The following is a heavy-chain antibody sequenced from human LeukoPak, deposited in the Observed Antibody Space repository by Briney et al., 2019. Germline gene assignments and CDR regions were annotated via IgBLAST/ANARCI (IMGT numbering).Heavy chain of an antibody. J-gene: IGHJ4*02. V-gene: IGHV4-34*01. CDR1: GGSFSGYY. D-gene: IGHD3-22*01. Sequence: SETLSLTCAVYGGSFSGYYWSWIRQPPGKGLEWIGEINHSGSTNYNPSLKSRVTISVDTSKNQFSLKLSSVTAADTAVYYRARSRIVVAAPFDYWGQGTLVTVSS. CDR3: ARSRIVVAAPFDY. CDR2: INHSGST.